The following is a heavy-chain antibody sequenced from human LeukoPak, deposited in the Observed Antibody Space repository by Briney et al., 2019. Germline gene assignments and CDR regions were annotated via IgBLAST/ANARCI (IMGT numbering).Heavy chain of an antibody. D-gene: IGHD4/OR15-4a*01. J-gene: IGHJ3*02. CDR3: ARDLFRANFDAFDI. Sequence: SETLSLTCTVSGGSISSYYWSWIRQPPGKGLEWIGYIYYSGSTNYNPPLKSRVTISVDTSKNQFSLKLSSVTAADTAVYYCARDLFRANFDAFDIWGQGTMVTVSS. CDR1: GGSISSYY. CDR2: IYYSGST. V-gene: IGHV4-59*01.